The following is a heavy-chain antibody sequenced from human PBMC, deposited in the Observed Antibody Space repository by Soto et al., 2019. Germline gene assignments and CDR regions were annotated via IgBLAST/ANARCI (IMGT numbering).Heavy chain of an antibody. CDR1: GDSISSGGYH. CDR3: VRDRGYCSTGGSRVLWY. V-gene: IGHV4-31*11. CDR2: IDYSGST. D-gene: IGHD2-2*01. J-gene: IGHJ4*02. Sequence: QVHLQESGPGLVKPSQTLSLTCAVSGDSISSGGYHWSWIRQHPGKGLEWIGYIDYSGSTYYNPSLKSRAIISVDTSKNQLSLRLSSVTAADTAVYYCVRDRGYCSTGGSRVLWYWGQGTLVSVSS.